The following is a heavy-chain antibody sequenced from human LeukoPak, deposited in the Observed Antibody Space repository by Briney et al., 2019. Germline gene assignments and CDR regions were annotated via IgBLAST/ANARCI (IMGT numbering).Heavy chain of an antibody. CDR3: AKDRLEFTMVV. D-gene: IGHD3-10*01. J-gene: IGHJ6*04. CDR2: ISGSGSYT. CDR1: GFTFGDYA. V-gene: IGHV3-23*01. Sequence: GGSLRLSCTASGFTFGDYAMTWVRQAPGKGLEWVSAISGSGSYTDYADSVKGRFTISKDNSKNTVYMRMSSLRAEDTAVYYCAKDRLEFTMVVWGKGTTVTVSS.